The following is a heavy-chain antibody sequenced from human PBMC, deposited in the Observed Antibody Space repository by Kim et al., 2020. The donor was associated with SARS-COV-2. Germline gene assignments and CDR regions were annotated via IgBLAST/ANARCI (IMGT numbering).Heavy chain of an antibody. J-gene: IGHJ6*02. V-gene: IGHV3-74*03. CDR1: GFTFSGYW. Sequence: GGSLRLSCAASGFTFSGYWMYWVRQPPGKGLVWVSGVHSDGSSTTYADSVKGRFTISRDNAKNTLFLQMNSLRGEDTAVYYCARDGGYGRLDVWGPGATV. D-gene: IGHD1-26*01. CDR3: ARDGGYGRLDV. CDR2: VHSDGSST.